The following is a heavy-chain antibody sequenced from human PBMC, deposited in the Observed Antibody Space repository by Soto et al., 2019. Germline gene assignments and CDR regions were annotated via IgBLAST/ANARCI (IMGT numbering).Heavy chain of an antibody. CDR1: GGTFSSYT. J-gene: IGHJ6*02. Sequence: APVKVSCKASGGTFSSYTISWVRQAPGQGLEWMGRIIPILGIANYAQKFQGRVTITADKSTSTAYMELSSLRSEDTAVYYCARDRDYYDSSGYYYEYYYGMDVWGQGTTVTVSS. CDR3: ARDRDYYDSSGYYYEYYYGMDV. D-gene: IGHD3-22*01. CDR2: IIPILGIA. V-gene: IGHV1-69*04.